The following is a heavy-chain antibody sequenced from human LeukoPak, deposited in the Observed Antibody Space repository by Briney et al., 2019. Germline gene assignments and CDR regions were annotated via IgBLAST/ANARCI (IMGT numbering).Heavy chain of an antibody. J-gene: IGHJ4*02. CDR1: GGTISSYY. D-gene: IGHD1-26*01. CDR2: IYYSGST. Sequence: SETLSLTCTVSGGTISSYYWNWIRQPPGKGLDWIGYIYYSGSTNYNPSLKSRVTISVDTSKSQFSLKLSSVTAADTAVEYWARDSLGGSYFDFWGQGTLVTVSS. V-gene: IGHV4-59*01. CDR3: ARDSLGGSYFDF.